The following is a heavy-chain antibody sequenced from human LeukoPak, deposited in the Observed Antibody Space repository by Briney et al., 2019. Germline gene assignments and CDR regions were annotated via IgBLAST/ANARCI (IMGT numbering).Heavy chain of an antibody. CDR1: GGSISSSSYY. CDR2: IYYSGST. V-gene: IGHV4-39*07. CDR3: ARVGYSYGYWADY. D-gene: IGHD5-18*01. Sequence: SETLSLTCTVSGGSISSSSYYWGWIRQPPGKGLEWIGSIYYSGSTYYNPSLKSRVTISVDTSKNQFSLKLSSVTAADTAVYYCARVGYSYGYWADYWGQGTLVTVSS. J-gene: IGHJ4*02.